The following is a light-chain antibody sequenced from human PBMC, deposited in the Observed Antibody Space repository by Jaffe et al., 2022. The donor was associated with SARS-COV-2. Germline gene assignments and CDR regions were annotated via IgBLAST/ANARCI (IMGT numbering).Light chain of an antibody. CDR1: SSNIGNNY. Sequence: QSVLTQPPSVSAAPGQKVTISCSGSSSNIGNNYVSWYQQLPGTAPKLLIYENNKRPSGIPDRFSGSKSATSATLGITGLQTGDEAYYYCGTWDSSLSANWVFGGGTKLTVL. CDR3: GTWDSSLSANWV. CDR2: ENN. V-gene: IGLV1-51*02. J-gene: IGLJ3*02.